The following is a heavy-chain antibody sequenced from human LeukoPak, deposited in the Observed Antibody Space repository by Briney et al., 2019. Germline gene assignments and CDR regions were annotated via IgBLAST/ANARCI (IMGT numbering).Heavy chain of an antibody. CDR2: IYYSGST. V-gene: IGHV4-59*11. CDR3: ARGSRTDYYYYMDV. D-gene: IGHD1-26*01. CDR1: GGSISSHY. J-gene: IGHJ6*03. Sequence: PSETLSLTCTVSGGSISSHYWSWIRQPPGKGLEWIGYIYYSGSTNYNPSLKSRVTISVDTSKNQFSLKLSSVTAGDTAVYYCARGSRTDYYYYMDVWGKGTTVTVSS.